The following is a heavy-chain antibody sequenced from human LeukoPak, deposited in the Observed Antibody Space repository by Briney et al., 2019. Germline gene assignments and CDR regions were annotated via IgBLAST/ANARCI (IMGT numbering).Heavy chain of an antibody. J-gene: IGHJ3*01. V-gene: IGHV4-59*01. CDR1: GDSISNYS. CDR2: VHCSGRT. D-gene: IGHD3/OR15-3a*01. Sequence: SETLSLTCTVSGDSISNYSWSWIRQPPGRGLEWIGYVHCSGRTNYTPSLKSRVTLSIDTSKSQFSLSLTSVTAADTAIYYCARVRTGLYNAFDVWGQGTMVTVAS. CDR3: ARVRTGLYNAFDV.